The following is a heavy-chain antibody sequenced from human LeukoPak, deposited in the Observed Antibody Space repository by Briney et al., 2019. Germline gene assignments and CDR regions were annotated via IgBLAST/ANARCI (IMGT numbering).Heavy chain of an antibody. J-gene: IGHJ4*02. Sequence: PSETLSLTCTVSGDSIGNSNYYWAWVRQPPGKGLEWLGSIFYSGSTYYNPSLKSRVTISVDTSKNPFSLNLHSVTAADTATYYCARRGITYSSSFFAYWGQGTLVTVSS. D-gene: IGHD6-13*01. V-gene: IGHV4-39*01. CDR2: IFYSGST. CDR3: ARRGITYSSSFFAY. CDR1: GDSIGNSNYY.